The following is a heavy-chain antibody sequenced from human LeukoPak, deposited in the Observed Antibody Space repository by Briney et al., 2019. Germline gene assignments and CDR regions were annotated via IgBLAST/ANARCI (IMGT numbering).Heavy chain of an antibody. Sequence: SETLSLTCTVSGYSISSGYYWGWIRQPPGKGLEWIGSIYHSGSTYYNPSLKSRVTISVDTSKNQFSLKLSSVTAADTAVYYCVRFMVRGVITPRYNWFDPWGQGTLVTVSS. CDR1: GYSISSGYY. V-gene: IGHV4-38-2*02. CDR2: IYHSGST. D-gene: IGHD3-10*01. CDR3: VRFMVRGVITPRYNWFDP. J-gene: IGHJ5*02.